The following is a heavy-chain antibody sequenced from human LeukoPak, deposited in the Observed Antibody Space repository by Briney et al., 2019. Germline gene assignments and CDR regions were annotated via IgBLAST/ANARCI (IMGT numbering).Heavy chain of an antibody. J-gene: IGHJ4*02. V-gene: IGHV3-23*01. Sequence: PGGSLRLSCAAPGFSFSSNWMGWVRQAPGKGLEWVSAISGSGGSTYYADSVKGRFTISRDNSKNTLYLQMNSLRAEDTAVYYCAKRESYSGEFDYWGQGTLVTVSS. D-gene: IGHD1-26*01. CDR3: AKRESYSGEFDY. CDR2: ISGSGGST. CDR1: GFSFSSNW.